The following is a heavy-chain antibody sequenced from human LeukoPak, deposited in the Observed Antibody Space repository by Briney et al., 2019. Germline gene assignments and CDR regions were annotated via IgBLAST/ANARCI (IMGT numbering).Heavy chain of an antibody. CDR3: AKEGYGDHTWQDY. CDR1: GFAFSTYW. D-gene: IGHD4-17*01. CDR2: ISGSGGST. Sequence: PGGSLRLSCAASGFAFSTYWMSWVRQAPGKGLEWVSAISGSGGSTYYADSVKGRFTISRDNSKNTLYLQMNSLRAEDTAVYYCAKEGYGDHTWQDYWGQGTLVTVSS. V-gene: IGHV3-23*01. J-gene: IGHJ4*02.